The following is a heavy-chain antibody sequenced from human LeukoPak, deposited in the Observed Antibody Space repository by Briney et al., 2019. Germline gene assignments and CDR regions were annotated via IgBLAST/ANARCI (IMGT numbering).Heavy chain of an antibody. CDR3: ARDRHRDYGDYVVVY. Sequence: ASVKVSCKASGYTFTSYGISWVRQAPGQGLEWMGWISAYNGNTNYAQKLQGRVTMTTDTSTSTAYMELRSLRSDDTAAYYCARDRHRDYGDYVVVYWGQGTLVTVSS. J-gene: IGHJ4*02. D-gene: IGHD4-17*01. V-gene: IGHV1-18*01. CDR2: ISAYNGNT. CDR1: GYTFTSYG.